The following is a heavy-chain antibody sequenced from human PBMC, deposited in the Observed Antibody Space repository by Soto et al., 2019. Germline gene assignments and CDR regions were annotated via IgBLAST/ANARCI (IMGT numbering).Heavy chain of an antibody. CDR2: IFSNDLK. CDR3: AREAGQQWLVSWFDP. V-gene: IGHV2-26*01. Sequence: QVTLKESGPVLVKPTETLTLTCTVFGFSLSNARMGVGWIRQLPGKAREWLAHIFSNDLKSYSTSLKSMLTSSKDTSKSQLVLTMTSTDPVDTAKYYCAREAGQQWLVSWFDPWYQGTLVTVSS. CDR1: GFSLSNARMG. J-gene: IGHJ5*02. D-gene: IGHD6-19*01.